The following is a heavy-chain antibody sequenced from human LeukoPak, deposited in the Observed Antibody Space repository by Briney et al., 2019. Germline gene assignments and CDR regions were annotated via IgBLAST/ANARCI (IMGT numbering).Heavy chain of an antibody. Sequence: GGSLRLFCAASEITLSSYWMSWVRQAPGKGLEWVANIKQDGSEKYYVDSVKGRFTISRDNAKNSLSLQMNSLRAEDTAVYYCARGSSDDYWGQGTLVTVSS. CDR1: EITLSSYW. CDR3: ARGSSDDY. V-gene: IGHV3-7*01. J-gene: IGHJ4*02. D-gene: IGHD6-19*01. CDR2: IKQDGSEK.